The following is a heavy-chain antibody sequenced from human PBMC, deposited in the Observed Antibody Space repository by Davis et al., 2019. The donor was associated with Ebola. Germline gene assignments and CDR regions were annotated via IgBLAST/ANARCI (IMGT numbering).Heavy chain of an antibody. D-gene: IGHD1-7*01. V-gene: IGHV4-59*11. CDR1: GGSISSHY. Sequence: MPSETLSLTCTVSGGSISSHYWTWIRQPPGKGLEWIGYIYYSGSTNYNPSLKSRVTISVDTSKNQFSLKLRSVTAADTAVYYCARDIQGNWNYLPPDYWGQGTLVTVSS. J-gene: IGHJ4*02. CDR3: ARDIQGNWNYLPPDY. CDR2: IYYSGST.